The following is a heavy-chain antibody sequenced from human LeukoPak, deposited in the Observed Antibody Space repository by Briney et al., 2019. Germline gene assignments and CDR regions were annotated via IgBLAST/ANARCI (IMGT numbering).Heavy chain of an antibody. CDR1: GGSISSGGYS. CDR2: IYHSGST. CDR3: ARGSGWLPHFDY. V-gene: IGHV4-30-2*01. J-gene: IGHJ4*02. D-gene: IGHD3-22*01. Sequence: SETLSLTCAVSGGSISSGGYSWSWIRQPPGKGLEWIGYIYHSGSTYYNPPLKSRVTISVDRSKNQFSLKLSSVTAADTAVYYCARGSGWLPHFDYWGQGTLVTVSS.